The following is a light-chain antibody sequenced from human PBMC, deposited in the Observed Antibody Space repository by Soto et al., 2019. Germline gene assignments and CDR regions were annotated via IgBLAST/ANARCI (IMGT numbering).Light chain of an antibody. CDR1: SGHSSYA. V-gene: IGLV4-69*01. CDR2: LNSDGSH. Sequence: QSVLTQWPSASASLGASVKLTCTLSSGHSSYAIAWHQQQPEKGPRFLMRLNSDGSHNKGYGIPDRFSGSNSGAERYLTISSLQSEDEADYYCQTWGTDVSVFGGGTQLTVL. CDR3: QTWGTDVSV. J-gene: IGLJ7*01.